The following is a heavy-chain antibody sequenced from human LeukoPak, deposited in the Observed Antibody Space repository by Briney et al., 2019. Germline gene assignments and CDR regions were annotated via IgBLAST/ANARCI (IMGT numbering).Heavy chain of an antibody. CDR2: INDSGST. Sequence: SVTLSLTCTVYGGPLSGYYWTWIRQPPGKGLEWIGEINDSGSTNYNPSLKSRVTISLDTSKNQFSLKLRSGTAADTAVYYCARADRSSTSCYISAFDIWGQGTMVAVSS. CDR3: ARADRSSTSCYISAFDI. CDR1: GGPLSGYY. V-gene: IGHV4-34*01. D-gene: IGHD2-2*02. J-gene: IGHJ3*02.